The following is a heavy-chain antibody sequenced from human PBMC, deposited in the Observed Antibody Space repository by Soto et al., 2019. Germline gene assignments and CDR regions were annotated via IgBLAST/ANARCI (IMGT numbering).Heavy chain of an antibody. CDR3: ARDPETYYYDSSGYYNGPDV. D-gene: IGHD3-22*01. CDR2: ISSSSSYI. J-gene: IGHJ6*02. Sequence: PGGSLRLSCAASGFTFSSYSMNWVRQAPGKGLEWVSSISSSSSYICYADSVKGRFTISRDNAKNSLYLQMNSLRAEDTAVYYCARDPETYYYDSSGYYNGPDVWGQGTTVTVSS. CDR1: GFTFSSYS. V-gene: IGHV3-21*01.